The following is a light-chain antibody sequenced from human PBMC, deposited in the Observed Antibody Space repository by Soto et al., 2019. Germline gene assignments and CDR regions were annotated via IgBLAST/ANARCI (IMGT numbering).Light chain of an antibody. J-gene: IGLJ1*01. CDR3: QSYDNSLTYV. CDR2: GNN. Sequence: QAVVTQPPSVSGAPGQSITISCTGSSSNIGAGYDVHWYQQVPGTAPKLLIYGNNNRASGVPDRFSVSKSDTSASLAISGFQAEDEADYYCQSYDNSLTYVFGTGTKVTVL. V-gene: IGLV1-40*01. CDR1: SSNIGAGYD.